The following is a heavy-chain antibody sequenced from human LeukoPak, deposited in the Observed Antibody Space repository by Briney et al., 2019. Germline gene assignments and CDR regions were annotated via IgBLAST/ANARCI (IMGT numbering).Heavy chain of an antibody. D-gene: IGHD1-26*01. CDR2: IWYDGSNK. CDR1: GFTFSSYG. CDR3: ARDASNSGSYSIH. V-gene: IGHV3-33*01. Sequence: GRSLRLSCAASGFTFSSYGMHWVRQAPGKGLEWVAVIWYDGSNKYYADSVKGRFTISRDNSKNTLYLQVNSLRAEDTAVYYCARDASNSGSYSIHWGQGTLVTVSS. J-gene: IGHJ4*02.